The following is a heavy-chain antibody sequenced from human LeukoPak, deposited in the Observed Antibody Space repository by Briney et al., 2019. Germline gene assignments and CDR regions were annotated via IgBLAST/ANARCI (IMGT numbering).Heavy chain of an antibody. CDR3: APGVGYCSGGSCPLLDY. CDR1: GFTFSSYS. V-gene: IGHV3-21*04. J-gene: IGHJ4*02. D-gene: IGHD2-15*01. CDR2: ISSSSSYI. Sequence: KTGGSLRLSCAASGFTFSSYSMNWVRQAPGKGLEWVSSISSSSSYIYYADSVKGRFTISRDNAKNSLYLQMNSLRAEDTAVYYCAPGVGYCSGGSCPLLDYWGQGTLVTVSS.